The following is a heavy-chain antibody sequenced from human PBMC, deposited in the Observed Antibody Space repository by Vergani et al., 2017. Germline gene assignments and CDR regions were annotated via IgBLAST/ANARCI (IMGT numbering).Heavy chain of an antibody. J-gene: IGHJ4*02. Sequence: VHLQESGPGVVKPSDTLSLTCTVSGGSMSDFYWTWIRQPAGRGLEWIGRIRSKNDGGTADYAAPLKGRFTISRDDSKDSAFLLVNNLKTEDTAVYFCYTDYHDYWGQGTLVTVSS. CDR2: IRSKNDGGTA. CDR3: YTDYHDY. V-gene: IGHV3-15*01. CDR1: GGSMSDFY. D-gene: IGHD2-2*02.